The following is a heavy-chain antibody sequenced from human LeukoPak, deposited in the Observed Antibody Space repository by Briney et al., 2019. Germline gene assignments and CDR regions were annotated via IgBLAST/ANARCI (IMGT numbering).Heavy chain of an antibody. CDR2: TNPNSGGT. J-gene: IGHJ3*02. D-gene: IGHD3-10*01. CDR3: ARDRLFLSYYTTSSDAFDI. CDR1: GYTFTGYY. V-gene: IGHV1-2*02. Sequence: ASVKVSCKASGYTFTGYYMHWVRQAPGQGLEWMGWTNPNSGGTNYAQKFQGRVTMTRDTSISTAYMELSRLRSDDTAVYYCARDRLFLSYYTTSSDAFDIWGQGTMVTVSS.